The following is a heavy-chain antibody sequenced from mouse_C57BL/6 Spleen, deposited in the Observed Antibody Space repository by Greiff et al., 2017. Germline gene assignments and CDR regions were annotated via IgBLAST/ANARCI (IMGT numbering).Heavy chain of an antibody. CDR3: ARAYYDYDGTGFAY. V-gene: IGHV5-4*01. Sequence: EVQLQESGGGLVKPGGSLKLSCAASGFTFSSYAMSWVRQTPETRLEWVATISDGGRYTYYPDHVKGRFTISRDNAKNKRYLQMSQLKSDDTAMYYCARAYYDYDGTGFAYWGQGTLVTVSA. CDR2: ISDGGRYT. D-gene: IGHD2-4*01. J-gene: IGHJ3*01. CDR1: GFTFSSYA.